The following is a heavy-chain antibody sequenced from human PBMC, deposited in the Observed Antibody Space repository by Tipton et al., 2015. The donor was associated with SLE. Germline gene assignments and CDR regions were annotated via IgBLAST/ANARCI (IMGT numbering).Heavy chain of an antibody. CDR1: GGSIESHY. D-gene: IGHD3-10*01. J-gene: IGHJ4*02. V-gene: IGHV4-59*11. CDR3: ARRGRSAWFPGV. Sequence: TLSLTCTVSGGSIESHYWTWIRQTPGKGLEWIASISSSGSTDHNPSLRSRVSISLDTSKNQFSLRLTSATAADTAVYYCARRGRSAWFPGVWGQGTLVTVSS. CDR2: ISSSGST.